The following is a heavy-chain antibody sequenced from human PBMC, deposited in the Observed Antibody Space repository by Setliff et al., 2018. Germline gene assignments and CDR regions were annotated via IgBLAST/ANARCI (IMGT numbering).Heavy chain of an antibody. Sequence: PSETLSLTCAVSGDSISSGNWWSWVRQPPEKRLEWIGEINHSGNTNYNPSLKRRVTISVDKSTNQFSLKLNSVTAADTAVYYCVRAPRGGNSAFDIWGQGTMVTVSS. V-gene: IGHV4-4*02. CDR3: VRAPRGGNSAFDI. D-gene: IGHD2-21*02. CDR1: GDSISSGNW. J-gene: IGHJ3*02. CDR2: INHSGNT.